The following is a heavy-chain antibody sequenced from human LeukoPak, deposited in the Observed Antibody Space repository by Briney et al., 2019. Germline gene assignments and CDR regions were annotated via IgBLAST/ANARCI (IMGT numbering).Heavy chain of an antibody. V-gene: IGHV3-23*01. D-gene: IGHD2-15*01. Sequence: WGSLRLSCAASGFSFSNYAMSWVRQAPGKGLEWVSSVSGSADNTYYADSVKGRFTISRDNSNNMLYLQMNGLRAEDTAVYYCAKRPKFSGGEFDYWGQGTLVTVSS. J-gene: IGHJ4*02. CDR1: GFSFSNYA. CDR3: AKRPKFSGGEFDY. CDR2: VSGSADNT.